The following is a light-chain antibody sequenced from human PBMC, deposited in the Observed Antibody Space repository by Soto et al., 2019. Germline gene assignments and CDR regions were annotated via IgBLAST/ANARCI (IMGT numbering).Light chain of an antibody. Sequence: QSALTQPPSASGSPGQSVTIPCTGTSSDVGAYKFVSWFQQHPGKAPKLVIYEVSKRPSGVPDRFSGSKSGNTASLTVSGLQGEDEADYYCASHAGSSAVFGTGTKVTVL. CDR3: ASHAGSSAV. J-gene: IGLJ1*01. V-gene: IGLV2-8*01. CDR1: SSDVGAYKF. CDR2: EVS.